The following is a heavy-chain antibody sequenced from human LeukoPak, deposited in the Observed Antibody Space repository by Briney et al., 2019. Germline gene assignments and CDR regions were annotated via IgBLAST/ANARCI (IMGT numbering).Heavy chain of an antibody. J-gene: IGHJ3*02. V-gene: IGHV5-51*01. D-gene: IGHD2-2*01. CDR3: AVSSVVPAAIDAFDI. CDR1: GYSFTSYW. Sequence: GESLKISCKGSGYSFTSYWIGWVRQMPGKGLEWMGIIYPGDSDTRYSPSFQGQVTISADKSISTAYLQWSSLKASDTAMYYCAVSSVVPAAIDAFDIWGQGTMVTVSS. CDR2: IYPGDSDT.